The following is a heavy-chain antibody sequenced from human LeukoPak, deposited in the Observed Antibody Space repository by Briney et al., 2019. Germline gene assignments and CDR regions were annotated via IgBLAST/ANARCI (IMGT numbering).Heavy chain of an antibody. Sequence: ASVKVSCKASGGTFSSYAISWVRQAPGQGLEWMGGIIPIFGTVNYAQKFQGRVTIIADESTSTAYMELSSLRSEDTAVYYCARDFRIFGGSEEGMDVWGQGTTVTVSS. CDR1: GGTFSSYA. D-gene: IGHD3-3*01. J-gene: IGHJ6*02. CDR2: IIPIFGTV. CDR3: ARDFRIFGGSEEGMDV. V-gene: IGHV1-69*13.